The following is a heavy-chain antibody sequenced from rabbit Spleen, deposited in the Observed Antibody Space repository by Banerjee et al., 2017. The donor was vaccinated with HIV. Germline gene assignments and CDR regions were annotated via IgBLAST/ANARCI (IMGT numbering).Heavy chain of an antibody. V-gene: IGHV1S7*01. CDR2: IYPGFGIR. J-gene: IGHJ4*01. CDR3: TRDWRYDDYNL. Sequence: QLKESGGGLVQPGGSLKLSCKASGIDFSNYGVHWVRQAPGKGLEWIAYIYPGFGIRNYANSMKGRFTISSDNAQNTVFLQMTSLTASDTATYFCTRDWRYDDYNLWGPGTLVTVS. D-gene: IGHD2-1*01. CDR1: GIDFSNYG.